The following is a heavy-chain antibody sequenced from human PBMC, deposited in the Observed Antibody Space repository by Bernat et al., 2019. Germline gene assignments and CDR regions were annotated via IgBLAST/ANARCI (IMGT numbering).Heavy chain of an antibody. CDR2: IRYDGSNK. D-gene: IGHD1-1*01. Sequence: QVQLVESGGGVVQPGGSLRLSCAASGFTFSSYGMHWVRQAPGKGLEWVAFIRYDGSNKYYADSVKGRFTISRDNSKNTLHLQMDSLRVEDTAVYYCARGSGPYRNGIYNPHFDYWGQGTLVTVSS. J-gene: IGHJ4*02. CDR1: GFTFSSYG. CDR3: ARGSGPYRNGIYNPHFDY. V-gene: IGHV3-30*02.